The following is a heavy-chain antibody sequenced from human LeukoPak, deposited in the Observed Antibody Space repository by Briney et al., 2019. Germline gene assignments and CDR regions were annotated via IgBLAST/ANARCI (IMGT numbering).Heavy chain of an antibody. Sequence: SQTLSLTCTVSGGSISSGGYYWSWIRQHPGKGLEWIGYIYYSGSTYYNPSLKSRVTISVDTSKNQFSLKLSSVTAADTAVYYCARRGWSFAVFDPWVREPWSPSPQ. D-gene: IGHD6-19*01. CDR3: ARRGWSFAVFDP. CDR2: IYYSGST. J-gene: IGHJ5*02. V-gene: IGHV4-31*03. CDR1: GGSISSGGYY.